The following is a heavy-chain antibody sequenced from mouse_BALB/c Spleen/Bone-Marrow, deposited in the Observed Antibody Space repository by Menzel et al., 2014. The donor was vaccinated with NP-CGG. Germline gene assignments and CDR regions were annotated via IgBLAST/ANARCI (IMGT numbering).Heavy chain of an antibody. Sequence: IQLQQSGAELVKSGASVKLSCTASGFNIKDTYMHWVQQRPEQGLEWIGRIDPANGNTKYDPKFQGKATITADTSSNTAYLQLSSLTSEDTAVYYCASYVDGYYFDYWGQGTTLPVSS. V-gene: IGHV14-3*02. CDR3: ASYVDGYYFDY. CDR1: GFNIKDTY. J-gene: IGHJ2*01. CDR2: IDPANGNT.